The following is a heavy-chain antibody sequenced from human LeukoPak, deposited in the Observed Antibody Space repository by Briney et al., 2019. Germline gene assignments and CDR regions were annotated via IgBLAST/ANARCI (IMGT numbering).Heavy chain of an antibody. CDR2: IKSKTDGGTT. Sequence: GGSLRLSCAASGFTFSNAWMSWVRQAPGKGLEWVGRIKSKTDGGTTDYAAPVKGRFTISRDDSKNTLYLQMNSLKTEDTAVYCCVITFGGVIVKVYWGQGTLVTVSS. V-gene: IGHV3-15*01. J-gene: IGHJ4*02. CDR1: GFTFSNAW. CDR3: VITFGGVIVKVY. D-gene: IGHD3-16*02.